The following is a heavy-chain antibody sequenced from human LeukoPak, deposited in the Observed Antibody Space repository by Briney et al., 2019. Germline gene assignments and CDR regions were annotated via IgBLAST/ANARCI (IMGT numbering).Heavy chain of an antibody. J-gene: IGHJ4*02. CDR3: ARREVGANPFDY. V-gene: IGHV3-48*04. CDR1: GFTFSTYN. D-gene: IGHD1-26*01. Sequence: GSLRLSCAASGFTFSTYNMNWIRQTPGKGLEWVSYITGSSDTIYYADSVRGRFTISRDNAKNSLYLQMDSLRVEDTAVYYCARREVGANPFDYWGQGTLVAVSS. CDR2: ITGSSDTI.